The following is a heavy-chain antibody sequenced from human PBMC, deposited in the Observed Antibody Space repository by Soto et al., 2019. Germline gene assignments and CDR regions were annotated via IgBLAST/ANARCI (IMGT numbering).Heavy chain of an antibody. V-gene: IGHV6-1*01. J-gene: IGHJ5*02. D-gene: IGHD2-15*01. CDR1: GDSVSSNSAA. Sequence: SQTLSLTCAISGDSVSSNSAAWNWIRQSPSRGLEWLGRTYYRSKWYNDYAVSVKSRITINPDTSKNQFSLQLNSVTPEDTAVIYFERAFFGGGSGGVWSSWFTPGGRGTRVTFSS. CDR2: TYYRSKWYN. CDR3: ERAFFGGGSGGVWSSWFTP.